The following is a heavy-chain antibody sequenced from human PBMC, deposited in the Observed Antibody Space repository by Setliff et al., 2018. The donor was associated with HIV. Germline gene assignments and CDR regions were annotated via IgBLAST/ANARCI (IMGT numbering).Heavy chain of an antibody. CDR1: AASIKSHY. J-gene: IGHJ6*02. CDR2: FYYTGST. D-gene: IGHD5-12*01. CDR3: ARGDGYRANDAYYDTGMDV. V-gene: IGHV4-59*11. Sequence: PSETLSLTCTVSAASIKSHYWSWIRQSPGKGLEWIGNFYYTGSTDYNPSFKSRVTISLDKSKNQFSLKLSSVTAADTAVYYCARGDGYRANDAYYDTGMDVWGQGITVTVSS.